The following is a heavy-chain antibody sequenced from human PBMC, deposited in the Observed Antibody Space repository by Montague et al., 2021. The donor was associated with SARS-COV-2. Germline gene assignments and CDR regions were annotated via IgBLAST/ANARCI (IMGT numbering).Heavy chain of an antibody. Sequence: SETLSLTCTVSGVSLSSSSFYWGWIRQPPGKGLEWIGSIYYSGSTYYNPSLKSRVSISVDTSKKQLSLMLSSVTAADTAVYYCASSSYSSRWYYFDYWGQGTLVAVSS. CDR1: GVSLSSSSFY. D-gene: IGHD6-13*01. J-gene: IGHJ4*02. CDR3: ASSSYSSRWYYFDY. V-gene: IGHV4-39*01. CDR2: IYYSGST.